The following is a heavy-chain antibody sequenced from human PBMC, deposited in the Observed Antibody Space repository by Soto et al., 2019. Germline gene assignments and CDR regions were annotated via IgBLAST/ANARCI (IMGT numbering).Heavy chain of an antibody. V-gene: IGHV1-18*01. D-gene: IGHD2-2*01. CDR2: ISAYNGNT. CDR3: ARVYCSSTSCYFGDY. CDR1: GYTFTSYG. J-gene: IGHJ4*02. Sequence: ASVKVSCKASGYTFTSYGISWVRQAPGQGLEWMGRISAYNGNTNYAQKLQGRVTMTTDTSTSTVYMELSSLRSEDTAVYYCARVYCSSTSCYFGDYWGQGTLVTVSS.